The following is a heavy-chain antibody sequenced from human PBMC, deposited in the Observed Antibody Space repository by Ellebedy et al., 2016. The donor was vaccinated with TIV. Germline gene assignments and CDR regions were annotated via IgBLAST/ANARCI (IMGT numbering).Heavy chain of an antibody. CDR3: TRDRRGFLDY. V-gene: IGHV3-53*01. CDR2: IYGDGRT. CDR1: GFLVSANY. J-gene: IGHJ4*02. Sequence: GESLKISCAASGFLVSANYITWVRQPPGKGLEWVAVIYGDGRTSYADSVKGRFTITRDISKNTLYLQMNALTGEDAAVYYCTRDRRGFLDYWGQGTPVIVSS.